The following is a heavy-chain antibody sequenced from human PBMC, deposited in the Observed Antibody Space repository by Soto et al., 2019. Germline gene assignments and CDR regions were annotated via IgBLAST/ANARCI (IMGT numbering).Heavy chain of an antibody. V-gene: IGHV4-4*02. CDR2: AYHSGRA. J-gene: IGHJ3*02. Sequence: SETLSLTCDVSGDSISSDKWWSWVRQSPGKGLEWIGEAYHSGRAHYNPSLNSRVTISVDYSKNQFTLKLSSVTAADTAVYYCVRNGWYALDIWGQGTLVTV. CDR1: GDSISSDKW. CDR3: VRNGWYALDI. D-gene: IGHD6-19*01.